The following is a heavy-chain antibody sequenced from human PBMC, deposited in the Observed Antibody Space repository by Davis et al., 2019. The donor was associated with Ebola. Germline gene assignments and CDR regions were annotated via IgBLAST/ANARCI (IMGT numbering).Heavy chain of an antibody. CDR1: GGSMSSYY. J-gene: IGHJ6*02. D-gene: IGHD2-8*02. Sequence: SETLSLTCSVSGGSMSSYYWTWIRQSPGKGLEWIGYVYYTGSTNYNPSLQSRVTISLDMSNNQFSLKLESVTAADTAVYYCARTVSLVDFAMDVWGQGTTVTVSS. V-gene: IGHV4-59*01. CDR3: ARTVSLVDFAMDV. CDR2: VYYTGST.